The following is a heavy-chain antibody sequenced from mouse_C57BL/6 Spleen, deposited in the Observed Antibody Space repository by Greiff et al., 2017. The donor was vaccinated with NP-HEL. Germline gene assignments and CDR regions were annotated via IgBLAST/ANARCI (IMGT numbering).Heavy chain of an antibody. CDR3: AREGTTVVPAMDY. CDR2: ISYDGSN. V-gene: IGHV3-6*01. J-gene: IGHJ4*01. Sequence: ESGPGLVKPSQSLSLTCSVTGYSITSGYYWNWIRQFPGNKLEWMGYISYDGSNNYNPSLKNRISITRDTSKNQFFLKLNSVTTEDTATYYCAREGTTVVPAMDYWGQGTSVTVSS. CDR1: GYSITSGYY. D-gene: IGHD1-1*01.